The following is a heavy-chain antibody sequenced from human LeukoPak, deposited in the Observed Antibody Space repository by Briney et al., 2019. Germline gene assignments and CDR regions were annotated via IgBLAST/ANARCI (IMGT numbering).Heavy chain of an antibody. Sequence: SGTLSLTCAVSGGSISSSNWWSWVRQPPGKGLEWIGEIYHSGSTNYNPSLKSRVTISVDKSKNQFSLKLTSVTAADTAAYYCARQGDSGWYYFDYWGQGTLVTVSS. CDR1: GGSISSSNW. J-gene: IGHJ4*02. D-gene: IGHD6-19*01. CDR2: IYHSGST. CDR3: ARQGDSGWYYFDY. V-gene: IGHV4-4*02.